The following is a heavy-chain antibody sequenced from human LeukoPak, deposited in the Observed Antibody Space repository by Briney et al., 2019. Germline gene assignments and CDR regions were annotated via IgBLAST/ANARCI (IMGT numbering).Heavy chain of an antibody. J-gene: IGHJ4*02. D-gene: IGHD1-26*01. CDR2: IKQDGSEK. Sequence: GGSLRLSCAASGFTFSSYGMHWVRQAPGKGLEWVANIKQDGSEKYYVDSVKGRFTISRDNAKNSLYLQMNSLRAEDTAVYYCARYGGSYYFDYWGQGTLVSVSS. V-gene: IGHV3-7*01. CDR1: GFTFSSYG. CDR3: ARYGGSYYFDY.